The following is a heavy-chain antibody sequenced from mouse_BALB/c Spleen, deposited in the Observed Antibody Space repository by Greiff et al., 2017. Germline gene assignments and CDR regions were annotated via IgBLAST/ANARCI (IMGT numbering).Heavy chain of an antibody. CDR1: GYSFTSDYA. V-gene: IGHV3-2*02. J-gene: IGHJ4*01. CDR3: AGGRTRITTDGMDY. D-gene: IGHD2-4*01. Sequence: EVQLQESGPGLVKPSQSLSLTCTVTGYSFTSDYAWNWIRQLPGNKLEWMGYISYSGSTSYNPSFKSRISITRDTSRNQYFLQLNSVTTEDTATYYCAGGRTRITTDGMDYWGQGTSVTVSS. CDR2: ISYSGST.